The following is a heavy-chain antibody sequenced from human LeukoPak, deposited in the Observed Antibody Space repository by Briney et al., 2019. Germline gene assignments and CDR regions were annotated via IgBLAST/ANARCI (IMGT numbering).Heavy chain of an antibody. J-gene: IGHJ4*02. D-gene: IGHD2-2*01. Sequence: GGSLRLSCAASGFTFSSYYMHWVRQAPGKGLEWVAVIWYDGSTKYYADSVKGRFTISRDNSKNTLYLQMNSLRAEDTAVYYCARGDIVVVPAAHGECSGYGGYYFDYWGQGTLVTVSS. V-gene: IGHV3-33*01. CDR2: IWYDGSTK. CDR1: GFTFSSYY. CDR3: ARGDIVVVPAAHGECSGYGGYYFDY.